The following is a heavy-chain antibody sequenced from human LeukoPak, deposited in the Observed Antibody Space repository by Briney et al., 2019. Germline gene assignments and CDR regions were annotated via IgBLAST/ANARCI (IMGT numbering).Heavy chain of an antibody. CDR1: GFTFSSYA. V-gene: IGHV3-30-3*01. CDR2: ISYDGSNK. D-gene: IGHD1-1*01. J-gene: IGHJ4*02. Sequence: PGGSLRLSCAASGFTFSSYAMHWVRQAPGKGLEWVAVISYDGSNKYYADSVKGRFTISKDNSKNTLYLQMNSLRAEDTAVYYCARGNWNDDYWGQGTLVTVSS. CDR3: ARGNWNDDY.